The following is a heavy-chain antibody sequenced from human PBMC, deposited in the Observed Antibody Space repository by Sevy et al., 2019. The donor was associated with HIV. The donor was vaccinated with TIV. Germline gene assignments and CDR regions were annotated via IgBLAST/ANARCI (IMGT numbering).Heavy chain of an antibody. D-gene: IGHD3-22*01. CDR1: GYSISSTDY. CDR2: IYHTGNT. V-gene: IGHV4-38-2*01. CDR3: ARTVRGDFDSRATAFDI. J-gene: IGHJ3*02. Sequence: SETLSLTCAVSGYSISSTDYWGWIRQPPGKGLEWIGNIYHTGNTYYNPSLKSRVTMSIDTSMNYFSLRLSAVTAADTAVYYCARTVRGDFDSRATAFDIWGQGTTVTVSS.